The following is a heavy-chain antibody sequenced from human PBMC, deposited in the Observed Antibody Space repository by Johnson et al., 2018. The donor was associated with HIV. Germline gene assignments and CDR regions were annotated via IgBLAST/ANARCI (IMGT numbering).Heavy chain of an antibody. CDR1: GFPFDDYA. CDR3: ARAPGYSRAFDI. D-gene: IGHD5-18*01. V-gene: IGHV3-9*01. J-gene: IGHJ3*02. CDR2: ISWNSGRI. Sequence: VQLVESGGGLVQPGRSLRLSCAASGFPFDDYAMHWVRQAPGKGLEWVSGISWNSGRIGYADPVKGRVTIARDNAKDALYLKMNSLRAEDTAVYYCARAPGYSRAFDIWGQGTMVTVSS.